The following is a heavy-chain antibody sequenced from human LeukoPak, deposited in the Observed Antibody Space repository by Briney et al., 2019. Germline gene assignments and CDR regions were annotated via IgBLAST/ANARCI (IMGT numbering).Heavy chain of an antibody. J-gene: IGHJ3*02. V-gene: IGHV3-30*04. D-gene: IGHD6-19*01. CDR3: ATEQWLDGNAFDI. Sequence: GGSLRLSCAASGFTFSNYAMHWVRQAPGKGLEWVAVISYDGSQKYHADSVKGRFTISRDNSKNTLFLQMNSLRPEDTAVYYCATEQWLDGNAFDIWGQGTMVTVSP. CDR2: ISYDGSQK. CDR1: GFTFSNYA.